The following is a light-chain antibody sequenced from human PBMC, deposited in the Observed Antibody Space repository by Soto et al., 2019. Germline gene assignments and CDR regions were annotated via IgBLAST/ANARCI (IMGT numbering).Light chain of an antibody. CDR2: DVS. CDR3: SSYTSSSLLDV. V-gene: IGLV2-14*01. Sequence: QSALTQPASVSGSPGQSITISCTGTSSDVGGYNYVSWYQQHPGKAPKLMIYDVSNRPSGVSNRFSGSKSGNTASLTISGLQAEDEAEYYCSSYTSSSLLDVFGTGTKVTVL. CDR1: SSDVGGYNY. J-gene: IGLJ1*01.